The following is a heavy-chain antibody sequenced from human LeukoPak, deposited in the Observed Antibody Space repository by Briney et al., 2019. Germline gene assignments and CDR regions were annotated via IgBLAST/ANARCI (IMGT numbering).Heavy chain of an antibody. V-gene: IGHV3-21*01. D-gene: IGHD3-10*01. CDR3: ARGPMVRTNLFDY. CDR1: GFTFSSYA. CDR2: ISSSSSYI. Sequence: GGSLRLSCEASGFTFSSYAMSWVRQAPGKGLEWVSSISSSSSYIYYADSVKGRFTISRDNAKNSLYLQMNSLRAEDTAVYYCARGPMVRTNLFDYWGQGTLVTVSS. J-gene: IGHJ4*02.